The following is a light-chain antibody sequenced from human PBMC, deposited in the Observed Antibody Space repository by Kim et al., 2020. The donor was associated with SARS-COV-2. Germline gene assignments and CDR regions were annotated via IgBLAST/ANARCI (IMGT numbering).Light chain of an antibody. CDR1: QSVTTY. CDR3: QQRSNWPLT. V-gene: IGKV3-11*01. Sequence: SLSPGERATLFGRASQSVTTYLAWYQQNPGQAPRLLIYEVSKRATGIPARFSGSGSGTDFTLTISSLEPEDFAVYYCQQRSNWPLTFGGGTKVEI. CDR2: EVS. J-gene: IGKJ4*01.